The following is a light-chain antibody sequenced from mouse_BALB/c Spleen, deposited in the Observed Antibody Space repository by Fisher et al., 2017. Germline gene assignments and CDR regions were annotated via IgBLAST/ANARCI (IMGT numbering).Light chain of an antibody. CDR3: HQWSSYRT. CDR1: SSVSY. V-gene: IGKV4-80*01. Sequence: IVLTQTPAIMSASPGEKVTMTCSASSSVSYMHWYQQKSGTSPKLLIYSTSNLASGVPSRFSGSGSGTFYSLTISSVEAEDAADYYCHQWSSYRTFGGGTKLEIK. CDR2: STS. J-gene: IGKJ1*01.